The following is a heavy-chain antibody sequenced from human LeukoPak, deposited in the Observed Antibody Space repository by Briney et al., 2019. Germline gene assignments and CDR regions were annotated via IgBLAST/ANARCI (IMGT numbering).Heavy chain of an antibody. V-gene: IGHV4-30-4*01. CDR2: IYYSGST. D-gene: IGHD3-22*01. J-gene: IGHJ4*02. Sequence: PSQTLSLTCTVSGGSISSGDYYWSWIRQPPGKGLEWIGYIYYSGSTYYNPSLKSRVTISVDTSKNQFSLKLSSVTAADTAVYYCARDPGYYDSSGYVDWGQGTLVTVSS. CDR3: ARDPGYYDSSGYVD. CDR1: GGSISSGDYY.